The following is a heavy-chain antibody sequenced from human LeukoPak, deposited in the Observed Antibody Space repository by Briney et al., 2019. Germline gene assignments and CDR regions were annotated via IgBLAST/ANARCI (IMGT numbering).Heavy chain of an antibody. V-gene: IGHV4-34*01. CDR1: GGSFSGYS. J-gene: IGHJ3*02. CDR3: ASYCSGGSCYAAFDI. CDR2: INHSGST. Sequence: SETLSLTCAVYGGSFSGYSWSWIRQPPGKGLEWIGEINHSGSTNYNPSLKSRVTISVDTSKNQFSLKLSSVTAADTAVYYCASYCSGGSCYAAFDIWGQGTMVTVSS. D-gene: IGHD2-15*01.